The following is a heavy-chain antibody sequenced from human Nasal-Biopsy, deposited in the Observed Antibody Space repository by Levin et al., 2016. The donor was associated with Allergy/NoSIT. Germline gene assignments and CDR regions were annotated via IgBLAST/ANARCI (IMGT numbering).Heavy chain of an antibody. CDR1: GHNFNNYW. V-gene: IGHV5-51*01. CDR3: ARTSYFESSGYSNCFDY. D-gene: IGHD3-22*01. CDR2: IFPSDSDT. J-gene: IGHJ4*02. Sequence: ETLSLTCHGSGHNFNNYWIGWVRQMPGKGLEWMGIIFPSDSDTRYSPSFQGHVTISADTSINTAYLQWNSLKASDTAMYYCARTSYFESSGYSNCFDYWGQGSLVTVSS.